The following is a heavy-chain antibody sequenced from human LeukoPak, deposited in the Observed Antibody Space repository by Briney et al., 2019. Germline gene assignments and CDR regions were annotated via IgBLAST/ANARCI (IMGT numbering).Heavy chain of an antibody. J-gene: IGHJ4*02. CDR1: GFTFSNAW. Sequence: PGGSLRLSCAASGFTFSNAWMSWVRQAPGKGLEWVGRIKSKTDGGTTDYAAPVKGRFTISRDDSKNTLYLQMNSLKTEDTAVYYCTTGYCSSTSCYIFDYWGQGTLVTVSS. CDR2: IKSKTDGGTT. D-gene: IGHD2-2*03. V-gene: IGHV3-15*01. CDR3: TTGYCSSTSCYIFDY.